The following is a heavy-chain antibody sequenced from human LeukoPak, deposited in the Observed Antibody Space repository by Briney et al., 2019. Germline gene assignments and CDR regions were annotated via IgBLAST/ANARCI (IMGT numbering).Heavy chain of an antibody. Sequence: GASVKVSCKASGYTFTAYYIHWVRQAPGQGLEWVGRLNPNTGGTYYAQEFQGRVTLTRDTSITTAYMELSRLRSDDTAMYYCARHRGHDSGDHWGQGSLVTVSS. CDR3: ARHRGHDSGDH. CDR1: GYTFTAYY. J-gene: IGHJ4*02. D-gene: IGHD3-10*01. CDR2: LNPNTGGT. V-gene: IGHV1-2*06.